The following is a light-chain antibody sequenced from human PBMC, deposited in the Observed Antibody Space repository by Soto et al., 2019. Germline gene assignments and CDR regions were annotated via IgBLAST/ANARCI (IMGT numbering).Light chain of an antibody. CDR3: QQRSNWPT. V-gene: IGKV3-11*01. Sequence: EIMLTQSPATLSLSPGETATLSCRANQLISNYLAWYQQKPGQAPRLLIYDASNRATGIPARFSGSGSGTDFTLTISSLEPEDFAVYYCQQRSNWPTFGQGTRLEI. CDR2: DAS. J-gene: IGKJ5*01. CDR1: QLISNY.